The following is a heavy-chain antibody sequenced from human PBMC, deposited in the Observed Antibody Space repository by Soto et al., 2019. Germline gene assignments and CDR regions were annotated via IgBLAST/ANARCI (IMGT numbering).Heavy chain of an antibody. V-gene: IGHV1-2*04. CDR3: ARDLSYYDSSGSPYNWFDP. CDR1: GYTFTGYY. CDR2: INPNSGGT. J-gene: IGHJ5*02. D-gene: IGHD3-22*01. Sequence: ASVKVSCKASGYTFTGYYMRWVRQAPGQGLEWMGWINPNSGGTNYAQKFQGWVTMTRDTSISTAYMELSRLRSDDTAVYYCARDLSYYDSSGSPYNWFDPWGQGTLVTVSS.